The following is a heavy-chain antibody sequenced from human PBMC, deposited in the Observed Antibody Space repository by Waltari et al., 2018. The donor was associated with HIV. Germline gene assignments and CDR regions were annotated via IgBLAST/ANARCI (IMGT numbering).Heavy chain of an antibody. J-gene: IGHJ4*02. D-gene: IGHD2-15*01. V-gene: IGHV4-39*01. CDR1: GGSIRSSSYY. CDR3: ARAVQGYCSGGSCENYFDY. Sequence: QLQLQESGPGLVKPSETMSLTCTVSGGSIRSSSYYWGWTRPPPGTGLEWIGSIYYSGSTYYNPSLKSRVTISVDTSKNQFSLKLSSVTAADTAVYYCARAVQGYCSGGSCENYFDYWGQGTLVTVSS. CDR2: IYYSGST.